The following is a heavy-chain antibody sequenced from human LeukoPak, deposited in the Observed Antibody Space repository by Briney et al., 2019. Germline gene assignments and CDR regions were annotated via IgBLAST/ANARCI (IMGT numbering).Heavy chain of an antibody. V-gene: IGHV3-48*01. D-gene: IGHD3-3*01. CDR1: GFTFSSYS. Sequence: PGGSLRLSCAASGFTFSSYSMNWVRQAPGKGLEWVSYISSTSSTIYYADSVKGRFTISRDNAKNSLYLQMNSLRAEDTAVYYCAKDGILEWLLIPGTYFDYWGQGILVTVSS. CDR2: ISSTSSTI. CDR3: AKDGILEWLLIPGTYFDY. J-gene: IGHJ4*02.